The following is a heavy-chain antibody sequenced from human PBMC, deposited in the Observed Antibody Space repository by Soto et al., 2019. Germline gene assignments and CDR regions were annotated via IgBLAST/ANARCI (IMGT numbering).Heavy chain of an antibody. Sequence: GGSLRLCCAASGFTFSSYGMHWVRQAPGKGLEWVAVISYDGSNKYYADSVKGRFTISRDNSKNTLYLQMNSLRAEDTAVYYCAKDREAASHYYYYGMDVWGQGTTVTVSS. CDR1: GFTFSSYG. CDR2: ISYDGSNK. J-gene: IGHJ6*02. CDR3: AKDREAASHYYYYGMDV. V-gene: IGHV3-30*18. D-gene: IGHD6-13*01.